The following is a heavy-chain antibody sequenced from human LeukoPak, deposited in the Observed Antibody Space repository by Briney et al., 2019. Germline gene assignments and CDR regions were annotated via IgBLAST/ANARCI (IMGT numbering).Heavy chain of an antibody. D-gene: IGHD1-1*01. Sequence: ASVKVSCKASGGTFSSYAISWVRQAPGQGLEWMGWISAYNGNTNYAQKLQGRVTMTTDTSTSTAYMELRSLRSDDTAVYYCARVGSSAWRDYWGQGTLVTVSS. J-gene: IGHJ4*02. CDR2: ISAYNGNT. V-gene: IGHV1-18*01. CDR3: ARVGSSAWRDY. CDR1: GGTFSSYA.